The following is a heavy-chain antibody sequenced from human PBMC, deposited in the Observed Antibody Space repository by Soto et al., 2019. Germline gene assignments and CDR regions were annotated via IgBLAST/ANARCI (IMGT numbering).Heavy chain of an antibody. D-gene: IGHD2-2*01. CDR3: ARRLVVVPAGGYYYYGMDV. J-gene: IGHJ6*02. CDR1: GYTFTSYG. Sequence: ASVKVSCKASGYTFTSYGISWVRQAPGQGLEWMGWISAYNGNTNYAQKLQGRVTMTTDTSTSTAHMELRSLRSDDTAVYYCARRLVVVPAGGYYYYGMDVWGQGTTVTVSS. CDR2: ISAYNGNT. V-gene: IGHV1-18*04.